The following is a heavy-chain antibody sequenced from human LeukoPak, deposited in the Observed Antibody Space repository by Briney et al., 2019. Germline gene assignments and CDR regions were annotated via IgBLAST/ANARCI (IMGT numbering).Heavy chain of an antibody. CDR1: GYTFTKYD. CDR3: ASPVYYDSSGFHGGGDYYYYGMDV. D-gene: IGHD3-22*01. CDR2: MNPNSCNT. J-gene: IGHJ6*02. Sequence: GASVTVSCKASGYTFTKYDINWVRQAPAQAREGMGWMNPNSCNTGYAQKFEGRVTMPRNASINRAYMELNSLRSEDTAVYYCASPVYYDSSGFHGGGDYYYYGMDVWGQGTTVTVSS. V-gene: IGHV1-8*01.